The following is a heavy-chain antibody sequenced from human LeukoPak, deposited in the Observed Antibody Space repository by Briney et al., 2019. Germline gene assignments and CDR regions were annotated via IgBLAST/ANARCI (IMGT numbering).Heavy chain of an antibody. J-gene: IGHJ4*02. CDR1: GFTFSSYA. V-gene: IGHV3-23*01. CDR2: ISGSGGST. Sequence: PGGSLRLSCAASGFTFSSYAMTWVRQAPGKGLEWVSVISGSGGSTFYADSVKDRFTISRDNSKNTVYLQMNSLRADDTAVYDCTNDRFWGQGTLVTVSS. CDR3: TNDRF.